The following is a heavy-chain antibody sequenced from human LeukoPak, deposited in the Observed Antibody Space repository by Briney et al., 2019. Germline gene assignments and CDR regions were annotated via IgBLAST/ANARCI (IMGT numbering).Heavy chain of an antibody. CDR2: IYYSGTT. Sequence: PSETLSLTCTVSGGSISSYYWSWIRQPPGKGLEWIGYIYYSGTTNYNPSLKSRVTISVDTSKNQFSLKLSSVTAADTAVYYCARDGRDYGFDWGQGTLVTVSS. V-gene: IGHV4-59*12. CDR1: GGSISSYY. J-gene: IGHJ4*02. CDR3: ARDGRDYGFD. D-gene: IGHD4-17*01.